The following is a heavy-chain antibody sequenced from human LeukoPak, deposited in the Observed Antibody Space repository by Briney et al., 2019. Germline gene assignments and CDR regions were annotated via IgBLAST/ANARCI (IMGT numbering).Heavy chain of an antibody. J-gene: IGHJ4*02. Sequence: PGGSLRLSCAGSGFTFSSYWMHWVRQAPGKGLVWVSRIGGDGSSTTYADSVKGRFTISRDNAKNTLYLQMNSLRAEDTAVYYCARNRGWQQFDYWGRGTLVTVSS. D-gene: IGHD6-13*01. V-gene: IGHV3-74*01. CDR3: ARNRGWQQFDY. CDR1: GFTFSSYW. CDR2: IGGDGSST.